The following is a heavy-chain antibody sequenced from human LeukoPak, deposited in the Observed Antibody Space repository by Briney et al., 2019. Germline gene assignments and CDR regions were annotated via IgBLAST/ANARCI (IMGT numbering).Heavy chain of an antibody. CDR1: GYTFITYG. CDR2: ISGYNGDT. Sequence: GASVKVSCTDSGYTFITYGITWVRQAPGQGLECMGWISGYNGDTNYAQDLQGRVTMTTDTSTSTAYMELRSLRSDDTAVYYCARASIGGYYEDYGGQGTLVTVSS. V-gene: IGHV1-18*01. J-gene: IGHJ4*02. D-gene: IGHD3-22*01. CDR3: ARASIGGYYEDY.